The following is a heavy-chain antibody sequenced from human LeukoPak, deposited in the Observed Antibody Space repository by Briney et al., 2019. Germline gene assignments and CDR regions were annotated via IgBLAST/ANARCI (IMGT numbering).Heavy chain of an antibody. D-gene: IGHD3-16*01. CDR1: GGSISSGGYY. J-gene: IGHJ3*02. V-gene: IGHV4-31*03. CDR3: ARLGGFWDAFDI. Sequence: SQTLSLTCTVSGGSISSGGYYWSWIRQHPGKGLEWIGYIYYSGSTYYNPSLKSRVTISVDTSKNQFSLKLSSVTAADTAVYYCARLGGFWDAFDIWGQGTMVTVSS. CDR2: IYYSGST.